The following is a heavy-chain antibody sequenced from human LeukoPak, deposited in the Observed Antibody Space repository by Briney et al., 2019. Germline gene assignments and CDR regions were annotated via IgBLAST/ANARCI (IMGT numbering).Heavy chain of an antibody. CDR1: GYSFTSYW. CDR2: IDPSDSYT. CDR3: ARQDCSGGSCLYGVDV. V-gene: IGHV5-10-1*01. J-gene: IGHJ6*02. Sequence: GEPLTISCKGSGYSFTSYWISWVRQMPGKGLEWMGKIDPSDSYTNYSPSFQGHVTISADKSISTAYLQWSSLKASDTAMYYCARQDCSGGSCLYGVDVWGRGTTVTVSS. D-gene: IGHD2-15*01.